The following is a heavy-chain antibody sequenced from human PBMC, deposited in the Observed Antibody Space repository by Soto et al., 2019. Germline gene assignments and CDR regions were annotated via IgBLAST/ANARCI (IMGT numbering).Heavy chain of an antibody. D-gene: IGHD2-15*01. Sequence: SVKVSCKASGYTFTGYYMHWVRQAPGQGLEWMGWINPNSGGTNYAQKFQGWVTMTRDTSISTAYMELSRLRSDDTAVYYCAREGYCSGGSCYSNRNSYGMDGWGQGTTVTVSS. CDR1: GYTFTGYY. J-gene: IGHJ6*02. CDR3: AREGYCSGGSCYSNRNSYGMDG. V-gene: IGHV1-2*04. CDR2: INPNSGGT.